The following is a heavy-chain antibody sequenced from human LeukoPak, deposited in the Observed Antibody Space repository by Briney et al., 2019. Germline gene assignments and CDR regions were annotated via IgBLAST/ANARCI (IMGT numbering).Heavy chain of an antibody. D-gene: IGHD3-22*01. CDR2: ISGSGGST. Sequence: PGGSLRLSCAASGFTFSSYAMSWVRQAPGKGLEWVSAISGSGGSTYYADSVKGRFTISRDNSKNTLYLQMNSLRAEDTAVYYCATSYDSSGWSPSYYFDYWGQGTLVTVSS. CDR3: ATSYDSSGWSPSYYFDY. J-gene: IGHJ4*02. V-gene: IGHV3-23*01. CDR1: GFTFSSYA.